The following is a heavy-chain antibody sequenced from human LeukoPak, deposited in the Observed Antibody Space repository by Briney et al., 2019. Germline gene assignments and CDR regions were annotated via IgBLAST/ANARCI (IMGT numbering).Heavy chain of an antibody. CDR1: RFSFSSYA. CDR2: IGNSGGST. Sequence: GGSLRLSCAASRFSFSSYAMSWVRAAPGEGLEWVAAIGNSGGSTYSADSVKGRFTISRDNSKNTLYLHMDSVRAEDTAIYYCARVEARTISGNYEDFWGQATLVTVSS. D-gene: IGHD1-7*01. V-gene: IGHV3-23*01. J-gene: IGHJ4*02. CDR3: ARVEARTISGNYEDF.